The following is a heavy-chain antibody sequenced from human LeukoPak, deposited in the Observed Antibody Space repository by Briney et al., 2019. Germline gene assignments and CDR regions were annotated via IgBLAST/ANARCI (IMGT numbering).Heavy chain of an antibody. J-gene: IGHJ4*02. CDR1: GFTVSTNY. V-gene: IGHV3-66*01. D-gene: IGHD4-23*01. Sequence: GGSLRLSCAASGFTVSTNYMSWVRQAPGKGLEWVSLIYSGDNTYYADSVKGRFTISRDNSKNTLYLQMNSLRAEDTAVYYCGGITRYYFDYWGQGTLVTVSS. CDR2: IYSGDNT. CDR3: GGITRYYFDY.